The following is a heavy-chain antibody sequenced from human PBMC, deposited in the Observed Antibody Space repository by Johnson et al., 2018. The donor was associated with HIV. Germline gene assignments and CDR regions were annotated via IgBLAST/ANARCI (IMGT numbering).Heavy chain of an antibody. CDR1: GFTVSSNY. Sequence: VQLVESGGGLVHPGGSLRLSCAASGFTVSSNYMSWVRQAPGKGLEWVSVIYSGGSTYYADSVKGRFTISRDTSKNTLFLEMNSLKAEDTAVYYCAKVGIVGATTGAFDIWGQGTMVTVSS. V-gene: IGHV3-66*01. J-gene: IGHJ3*02. D-gene: IGHD1-26*01. CDR2: IYSGGST. CDR3: AKVGIVGATTGAFDI.